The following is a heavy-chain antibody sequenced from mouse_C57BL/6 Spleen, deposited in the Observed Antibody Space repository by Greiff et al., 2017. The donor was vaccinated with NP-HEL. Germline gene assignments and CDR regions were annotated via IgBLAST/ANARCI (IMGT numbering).Heavy chain of an antibody. J-gene: IGHJ3*01. D-gene: IGHD1-1*01. CDR1: GFNIKDYY. CDR3: ARTRYDGSPIAY. CDR2: IDPEDGET. Sequence: EVQLQQSGAELVKPGASVKLSCTASGFNIKDYYMHWVKQRTEQGLEWIGRIDPEDGETKYAPKFQGKATITADTSSNTAYKQLSSLTSADTAVYYCARTRYDGSPIAYWGQGTLVTVSA. V-gene: IGHV14-2*01.